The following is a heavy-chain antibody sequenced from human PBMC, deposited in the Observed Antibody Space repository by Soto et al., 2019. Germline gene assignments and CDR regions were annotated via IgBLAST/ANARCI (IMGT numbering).Heavy chain of an antibody. CDR2: IIPIFGTA. CDR1: RVAFSKFI. D-gene: IGHD1-26*01. V-gene: IGHV1-69*13. CDR3: AKVRYSIPMGYYYGMDV. Sequence: ASVQVSCKASRVAFSKFIVTWVRQAPVLGLEWVGGIIPIFGTANYAQKFQGRVTITADEYTSTSYMEVNNLRSEDTAVYYCAKVRYSIPMGYYYGMDVWGQGTTVTVSS. J-gene: IGHJ6*02.